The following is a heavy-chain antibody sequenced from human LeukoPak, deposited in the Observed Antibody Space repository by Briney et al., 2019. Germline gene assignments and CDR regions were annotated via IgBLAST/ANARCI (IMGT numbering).Heavy chain of an antibody. CDR3: ARDPVGAKFYFYYDMDV. CDR2: IYTSGST. V-gene: IGHV4-61*02. Sequence: NPSQTLSLTCTVSGGSISSGSYYWSWIRQPAGKGLEWIGRIYTSGSTNYNPSLKSRVTISVDTSKNQFSLKLSSVTAADTAVYYCARDPVGAKFYFYYDMDVWGQGTTVTVSS. CDR1: GGSISSGSYY. D-gene: IGHD1-26*01. J-gene: IGHJ6*02.